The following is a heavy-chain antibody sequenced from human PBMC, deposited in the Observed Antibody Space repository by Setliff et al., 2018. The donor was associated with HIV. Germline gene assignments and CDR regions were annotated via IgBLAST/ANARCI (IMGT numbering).Heavy chain of an antibody. D-gene: IGHD3-22*01. CDR3: ARGGSWLKFDN. V-gene: IGHV4-39*01. CDR2: IYYSGTT. J-gene: IGHJ4*02. CDR1: GGSISRDSFY. Sequence: PSETLSLTCTVSGGSISRDSFYWGWFRQPPGEGLEWIGSIYYSGTTYYAPSLETRLTISVDMSKNQFSLELSSVTAADTAVYYCARGGSWLKFDNWGQGTLVTVSS.